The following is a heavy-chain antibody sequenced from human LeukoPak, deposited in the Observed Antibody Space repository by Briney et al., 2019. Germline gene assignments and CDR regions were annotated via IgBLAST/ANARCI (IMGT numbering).Heavy chain of an antibody. Sequence: LEWVSSISSSSSYIYYADSMKGRFTISRDNAKNSLYLQMNSLRAEDTAVYYCARGTGAFDIWGQGTVVTVSS. D-gene: IGHD2-8*02. V-gene: IGHV3-21*01. CDR2: ISSSSSYI. CDR3: ARGTGAFDI. J-gene: IGHJ3*02.